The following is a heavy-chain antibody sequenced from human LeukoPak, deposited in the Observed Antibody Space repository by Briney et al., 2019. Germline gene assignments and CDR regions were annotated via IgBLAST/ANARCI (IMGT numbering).Heavy chain of an antibody. CDR1: GGTFSSYA. CDR2: IIPIFGTA. Sequence: GASVKVSCTASGGTFSSYAISWVRQAPGQGLEWMGGIIPIFGTANYAQKFQGRVTITADESTSTAYMELSSLRSEDTAVYYCARDLRNYDSSGEFDPWGQGTLVTVSS. J-gene: IGHJ5*02. CDR3: ARDLRNYDSSGEFDP. V-gene: IGHV1-69*13. D-gene: IGHD3-22*01.